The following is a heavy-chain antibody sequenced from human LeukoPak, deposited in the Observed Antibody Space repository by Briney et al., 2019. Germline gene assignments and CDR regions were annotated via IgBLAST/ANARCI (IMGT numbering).Heavy chain of an antibody. Sequence: GGSLRLSCAASGFTFSSDAMSWVRQAPGKGLEWVSAISGSGGSTYYADSVKGRFTISRDNSKNTLYLQMNSLRAEDTAVYYCAKKLLWFGEVIDYWGQGTLVTVSP. CDR2: ISGSGGST. V-gene: IGHV3-23*01. D-gene: IGHD3-10*01. J-gene: IGHJ4*02. CDR1: GFTFSSDA. CDR3: AKKLLWFGEVIDY.